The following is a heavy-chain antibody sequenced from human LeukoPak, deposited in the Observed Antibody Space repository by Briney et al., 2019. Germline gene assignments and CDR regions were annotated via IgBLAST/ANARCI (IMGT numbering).Heavy chain of an antibody. CDR3: ARHERVANYYGSGSYCWFDP. CDR1: GYSFTSYW. V-gene: IGHV5-51*01. CDR2: IYPGDSDT. J-gene: IGHJ5*02. Sequence: GESLKISCKGSGYSFTSYWIGWVRQMPGKGLEWMGIIYPGDSDTRYSPSFQGQVTISADKSISTAYLQWSSLKASDTAMYYCARHERVANYYGSGSYCWFDPWGQGTLVTVSS. D-gene: IGHD3-10*01.